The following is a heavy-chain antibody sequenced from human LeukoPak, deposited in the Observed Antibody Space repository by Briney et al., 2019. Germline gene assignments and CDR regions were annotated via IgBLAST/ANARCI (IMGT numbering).Heavy chain of an antibody. CDR2: MNPNSGNT. Sequence: ASVKVSCKASGYTFTGYYMHWVRQAPGQGLEWMGWMNPNSGNTGYAQKFQGRVTMTRNTSISTAYMELSSLRSEDTAVYYCARGGYSSSDVPNWGQGTLVTVSS. J-gene: IGHJ4*02. V-gene: IGHV1-8*02. D-gene: IGHD6-13*01. CDR3: ARGGYSSSDVPN. CDR1: GYTFTGYY.